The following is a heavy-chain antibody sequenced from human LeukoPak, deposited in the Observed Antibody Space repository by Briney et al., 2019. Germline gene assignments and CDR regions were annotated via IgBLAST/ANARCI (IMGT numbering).Heavy chain of an antibody. CDR1: GYTFTSYG. J-gene: IGHJ4*02. Sequence: GASVKVSCKASGYTFTSYGISWVRQAPGQGLEWMGWISAYNGNTNYAQKLQGRVTMTTDTSTSTAYMELRSLRSDDTAVYYCARDVDSYDSGGNFDYWGQGTLVTVSS. CDR3: ARDVDSYDSGGNFDY. CDR2: ISAYNGNT. D-gene: IGHD3-22*01. V-gene: IGHV1-18*01.